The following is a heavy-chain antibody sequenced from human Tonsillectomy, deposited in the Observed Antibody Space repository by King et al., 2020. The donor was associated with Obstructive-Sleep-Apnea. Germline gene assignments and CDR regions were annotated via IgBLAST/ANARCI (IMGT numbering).Heavy chain of an antibody. V-gene: IGHV2-5*02. CDR1: GFSLSTNGVG. Sequence: LTLKESGPTLVKPTQTLTLTCTFSGFSLSTNGVGVGWIRQPPGKALEWLALIYWDDEKRYSPSLKSRLTITKDTSKNQVVLTMANMDPVDTATYFCAHRRSRTYYFDYWGQGTQVTVSS. CDR2: IYWDDEK. J-gene: IGHJ4*02. D-gene: IGHD1-1*01. CDR3: AHRRSRTYYFDY.